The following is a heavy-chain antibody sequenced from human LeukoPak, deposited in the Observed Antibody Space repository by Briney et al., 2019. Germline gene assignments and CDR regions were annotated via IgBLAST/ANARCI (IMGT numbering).Heavy chain of an antibody. CDR3: ARGRLGHYGSGSYGY. D-gene: IGHD3-10*01. V-gene: IGHV1-69*04. CDR1: GGTFSSYA. J-gene: IGHJ4*02. Sequence: ASVKVSCKASGGTFSSYAISWVRQAPGQGLEWMGRIIPILGIVNYAQKFQGRVTITADKSTSTAYMELSSLRSEDTAVYYCARGRLGHYGSGSYGYWGQGTLVTVSS. CDR2: IIPILGIV.